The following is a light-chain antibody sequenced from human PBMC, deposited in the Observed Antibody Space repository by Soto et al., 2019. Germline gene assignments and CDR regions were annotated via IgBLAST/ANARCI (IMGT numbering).Light chain of an antibody. V-gene: IGKV3-20*01. CDR3: QQYGSPPT. CDR1: QSVSSSY. CDR2: GAS. Sequence: EIVLTQSPGTLSLSPGERATLSCRASQSVSSSYLAWSQQKPGQAPRLLIYGASSRATGIPDRFSGSGSGTDFTLTISRLEPEDFAVYYCQQYGSPPTFGQGTKVDI. J-gene: IGKJ1*01.